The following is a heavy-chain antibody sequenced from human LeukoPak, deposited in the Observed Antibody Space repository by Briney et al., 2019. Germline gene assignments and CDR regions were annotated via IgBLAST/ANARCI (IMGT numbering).Heavy chain of an antibody. CDR1: GFTFSSYS. V-gene: IGHV3-21*04. Sequence: GGSLRLSCAASGFTFSSYSMNWVRQAPGKGLEWVSSISSSSSYIYYADSVKGRFTISRDNSKNTLYLQMNSLRAEDTAVYYCAKDRRIFQYYFDYWGQGTLVTVSS. CDR3: AKDRRIFQYYFDY. D-gene: IGHD2-15*01. J-gene: IGHJ4*02. CDR2: ISSSSSYI.